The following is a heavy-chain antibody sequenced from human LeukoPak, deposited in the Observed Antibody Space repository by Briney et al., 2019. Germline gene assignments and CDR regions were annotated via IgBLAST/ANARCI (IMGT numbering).Heavy chain of an antibody. CDR1: GGSISSYY. V-gene: IGHV4-4*09. Sequence: SETLSLTCTVSGGSISSYYWSWIRQPPGKELQWIGYIHSTGTTKFNPSLESRVTMPVGTSKNQFSLKLSSVTAADTAVYYCARHARRDAYNPNDYWGQGTLVTVSS. D-gene: IGHD5-24*01. CDR2: IHSTGTT. J-gene: IGHJ4*02. CDR3: ARHARRDAYNPNDY.